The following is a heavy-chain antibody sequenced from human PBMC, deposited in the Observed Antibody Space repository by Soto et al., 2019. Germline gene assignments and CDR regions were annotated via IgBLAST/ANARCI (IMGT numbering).Heavy chain of an antibody. Sequence: QVQLVQSGPEVKKPGASVKVSCKTSGYTFSSYTISWVRQAPGQGLEWMGWISFNNGDTKYAQKFQGRVTMTTDTSTSTAHMALRSLRSDDTAVYYCARDRDVVLVPPPTYDYYYYGMDVWGQGTTVTVSS. CDR3: ARDRDVVLVPPPTYDYYYYGMDV. CDR1: GYTFSSYT. V-gene: IGHV1-18*04. D-gene: IGHD2-8*02. J-gene: IGHJ6*02. CDR2: ISFNNGDT.